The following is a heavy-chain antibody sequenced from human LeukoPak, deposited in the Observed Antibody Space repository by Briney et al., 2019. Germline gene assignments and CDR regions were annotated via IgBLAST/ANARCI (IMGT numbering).Heavy chain of an antibody. CDR2: ISWNSGSI. V-gene: IGHV3-9*03. J-gene: IGHJ4*02. Sequence: GGSLRLSCAASGFTFDDYAMHWVRQAPGKGLEWVSGISWNSGSIGYADSVKGRFTISRDNAKNSLYLQMNSLRAEDMALYYCAKDYFRRATTSACDYWGQGTLVTVSS. CDR1: GFTFDDYA. CDR3: AKDYFRRATTSACDY. D-gene: IGHD1-26*01.